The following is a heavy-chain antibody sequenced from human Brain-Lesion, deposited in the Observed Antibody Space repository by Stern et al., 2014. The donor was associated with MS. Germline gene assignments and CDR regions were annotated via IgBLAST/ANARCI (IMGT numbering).Heavy chain of an antibody. J-gene: IGHJ4*02. V-gene: IGHV4-39*01. CDR3: AKHACTGAACPFDL. D-gene: IGHD2-8*02. Sequence: VQLVESGPGLVKPSETLSLTCAVSGDSLSSYTHYWAWIRQPPGKGLAWIGRVYYSGATSYKPSLKSPATISVETTKKHFATGLTSVTAADTAVYYCAKHACTGAACPFDLWGQGTLVTVSS. CDR2: VYYSGAT. CDR1: GDSLSSYTHY.